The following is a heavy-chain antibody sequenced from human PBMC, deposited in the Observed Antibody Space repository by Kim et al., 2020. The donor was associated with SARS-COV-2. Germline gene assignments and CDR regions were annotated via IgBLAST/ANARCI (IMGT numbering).Heavy chain of an antibody. D-gene: IGHD1-7*01. J-gene: IGHJ6*02. V-gene: IGHV4-31*02. Sequence: PAHKSRITISVATSKNQFSLKLSSVTDADTAVYYCARGLELPYYYYGMDVWGQGTTVTVSS. CDR3: ARGLELPYYYYGMDV.